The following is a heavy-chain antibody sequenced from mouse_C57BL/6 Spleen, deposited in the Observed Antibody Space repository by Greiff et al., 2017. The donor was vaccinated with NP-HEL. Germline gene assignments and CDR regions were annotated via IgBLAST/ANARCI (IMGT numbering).Heavy chain of an antibody. CDR1: GYTFTEYT. V-gene: IGHV1-62-2*01. J-gene: IGHJ2*01. Sequence: VQLQQSGAELVKPGASVKLSCKASGYTFTEYTIHWVKQRSGQGLEWIGWFYPGSGSIKYNEKFKDKATLTADKSSSTVYMELSRLTSEDSAVYFCARHEDYYGSSYGNYFDYWGQGTTLTVSS. D-gene: IGHD1-1*01. CDR2: FYPGSGSI. CDR3: ARHEDYYGSSYGNYFDY.